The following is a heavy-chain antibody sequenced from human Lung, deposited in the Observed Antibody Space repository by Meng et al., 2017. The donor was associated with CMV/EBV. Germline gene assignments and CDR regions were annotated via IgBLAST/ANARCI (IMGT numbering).Heavy chain of an antibody. CDR2: IVVGSGNT. J-gene: IGHJ6*02. CDR1: GFTLTSSA. V-gene: IGHV1-58*01. Sequence: SXXVSXXASGFTLTSSAVQWVRQARGQRLEWIGWIVVGSGNTNYAQKFQERVTITRDMSTSTAYMELSSLRSEDTAVYYCAAEALKEQWLVYYYGMDVWGQGXTVTVSS. D-gene: IGHD6-19*01. CDR3: AAEALKEQWLVYYYGMDV.